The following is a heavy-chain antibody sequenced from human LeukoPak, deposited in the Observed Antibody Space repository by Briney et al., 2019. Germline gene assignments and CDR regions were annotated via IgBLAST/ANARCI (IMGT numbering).Heavy chain of an antibody. D-gene: IGHD3-22*01. J-gene: IGHJ2*01. Sequence: PGGSLRLSCTASGFTFSNFWMGWFRQPPGKGPEWLGTGYYSGVTYYRPSLKSRLTIFVDTSKNQYSLKLNSVTAADTAVYYCARLSTYESSAQWYFDLWGRGTLFTVSS. V-gene: IGHV4-39*01. CDR3: ARLSTYESSAQWYFDL. CDR2: GYYSGVT. CDR1: GFTFSNFWM.